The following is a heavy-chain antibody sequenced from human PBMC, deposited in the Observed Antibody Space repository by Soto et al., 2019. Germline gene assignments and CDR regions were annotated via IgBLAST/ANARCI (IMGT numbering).Heavy chain of an antibody. D-gene: IGHD3-16*01. CDR1: GYTFTSYY. Sequence: ASVKVSCKASGYTFTSYYMHWVRQAPGQGLEWMGIINPSGGSTSYAQKFQGRVTMTRDTSTSTVYVELSSLRSEDTAVYYCARDPVGELLYHYYYGMDVWGQGTTVTVSS. J-gene: IGHJ6*02. V-gene: IGHV1-46*01. CDR2: INPSGGST. CDR3: ARDPVGELLYHYYYGMDV.